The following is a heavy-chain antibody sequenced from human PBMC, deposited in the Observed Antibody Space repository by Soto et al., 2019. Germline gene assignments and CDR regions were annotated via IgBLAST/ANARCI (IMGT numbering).Heavy chain of an antibody. Sequence: GPLRLSCAASGFNFSSYWMSWVRQAPGKGLEWVANIRPTGSSTYYADSVKGRFTISRDNSKNTLYLQMNGLRVEDTAVYYCAKDRLAGNFDYWGQGTQVTVSS. CDR1: GFNFSSYW. V-gene: IGHV3-23*01. J-gene: IGHJ4*02. CDR2: IRPTGSST. CDR3: AKDRLAGNFDY.